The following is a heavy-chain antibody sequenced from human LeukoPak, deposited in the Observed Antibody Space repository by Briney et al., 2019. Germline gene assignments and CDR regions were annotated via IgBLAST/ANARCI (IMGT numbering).Heavy chain of an antibody. CDR1: GFTFDDYA. J-gene: IGHJ6*02. V-gene: IGHV3-9*01. D-gene: IGHD1-14*01. CDR2: ISWNSGSI. Sequence: QPGSSLRLSCAASGFTFDDYAMDWVRQAQGKGLEWVSGISWNSGSIGYADSVKGRFTISRDNAKNSLYLQMNSLRAEDTALYYCAKGTNYTPRNYGMDVWGQGTTVTVSS. CDR3: AKGTNYTPRNYGMDV.